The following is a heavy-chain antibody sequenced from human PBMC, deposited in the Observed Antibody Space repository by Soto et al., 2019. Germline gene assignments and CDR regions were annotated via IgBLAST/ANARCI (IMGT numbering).Heavy chain of an antibody. CDR3: AREVAVADTREYYFDY. CDR2: TYYRSKWYN. J-gene: IGHJ4*02. V-gene: IGHV6-1*01. D-gene: IGHD6-19*01. CDR1: GDSVSSNSAA. Sequence: PSQTLSLTCAISGDSVSSNSAAWNWIRQSPSRGLEWLGRTYYRSKWYNDYAASVKSRITINPDTSKNQFSLQLNSVTPEDTAVYYCAREVAVADTREYYFDYWGQGTLVPSPQ.